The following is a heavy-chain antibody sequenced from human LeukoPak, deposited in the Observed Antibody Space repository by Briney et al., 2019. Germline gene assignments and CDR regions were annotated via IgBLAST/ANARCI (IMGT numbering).Heavy chain of an antibody. CDR3: ARRVGYCGGDNCYESDS. V-gene: IGHV4-61*01. J-gene: IGHJ4*02. D-gene: IGHD2-15*01. Sequence: PSETLSLTCTVSGGSVSSGSYYWSWIRQPPGKGLEWIGHISYTGSTNYSPPLRSRVTISVDKPKSQFSLELRSVTAADTAVYYCARRVGYCGGDNCYESDSWGQGTLVTVSS. CDR2: ISYTGST. CDR1: GGSVSSGSYY.